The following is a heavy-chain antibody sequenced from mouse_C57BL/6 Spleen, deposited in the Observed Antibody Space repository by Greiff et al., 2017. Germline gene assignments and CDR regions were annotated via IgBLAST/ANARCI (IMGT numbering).Heavy chain of an antibody. Sequence: VQLQQSGPGLVQPSQSLSITCTVSGFSLTSYGVHWVRQSPGKGLEWLGVLWSGGSTDYNAAFISRLSISKDNSKRQVFVKMNSLQADDTAIYYCARNYYYGSSLSWFAYWGQGTLVTVSA. V-gene: IGHV2-2*01. J-gene: IGHJ3*01. CDR3: ARNYYYGSSLSWFAY. CDR2: LWSGGST. CDR1: GFSLTSYG. D-gene: IGHD1-1*01.